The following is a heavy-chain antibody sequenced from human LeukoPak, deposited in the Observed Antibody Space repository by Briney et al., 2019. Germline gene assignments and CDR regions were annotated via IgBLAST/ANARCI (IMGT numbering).Heavy chain of an antibody. D-gene: IGHD1-26*01. CDR3: ARLVGRSGSYGY. CDR2: IYYSGST. V-gene: IGHV4-61*01. CDR1: GGSISSDIYY. Sequence: ETLSLTCTVSGGSISSDIYYWTWIRQPPGKGLEWIGYIYYSGSTNYNPSLKSRVTISVDTSKNQFSLKLSSVTAADTAVYYCARLVGRSGSYGYWGQGTLVTVSS. J-gene: IGHJ4*02.